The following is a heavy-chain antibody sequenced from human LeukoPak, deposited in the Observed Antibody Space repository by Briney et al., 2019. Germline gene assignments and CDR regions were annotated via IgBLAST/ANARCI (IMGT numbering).Heavy chain of an antibody. CDR1: GFSLSTSGVG. CDR2: IYWDDDK. Sequence: ESGPTLANPTQTLTLPCTFSGFSLSTSGVGVGWIRQPPGKPLEWLALIYWDDDKRYSPSLKRRLTITKDTFKNQVVLTMTNMDPVDTATYYCAHRRGSYDAFDIWGQGTMVTVSS. D-gene: IGHD2-15*01. J-gene: IGHJ3*02. V-gene: IGHV2-5*02. CDR3: AHRRGSYDAFDI.